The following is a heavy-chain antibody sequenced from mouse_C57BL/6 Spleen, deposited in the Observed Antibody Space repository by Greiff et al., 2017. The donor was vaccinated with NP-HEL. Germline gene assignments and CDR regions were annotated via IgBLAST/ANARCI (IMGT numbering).Heavy chain of an antibody. J-gene: IGHJ1*03. V-gene: IGHV1-26*01. Sequence: EVQLQQPGPELVKPGASVKISCKASGYTFTDYYMNWVKQSHGKSLEWIGDINPNNGGTSYNQKFKGKATLTVDKSSSTAYMELRSLTSEDSAVYYCARGTTVVANWCFDVWGTGTTVTVSS. CDR1: GYTFTDYY. D-gene: IGHD1-1*01. CDR3: ARGTTVVANWCFDV. CDR2: INPNNGGT.